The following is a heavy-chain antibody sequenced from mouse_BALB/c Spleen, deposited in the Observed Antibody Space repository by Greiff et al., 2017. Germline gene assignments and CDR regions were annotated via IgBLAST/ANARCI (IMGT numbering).Heavy chain of an antibody. D-gene: IGHD2-3*01. Sequence: EVKVEESGPGLVKPSQSLSLTCSVTGYSITSGYYWNWIRQFPGNKLEWMGYISYDGSNNYNPSLKNRISITRDTSKNQFFLKLNSVTTEDTATYYCAIYDGYYFDYWGQGTTLTVSA. J-gene: IGHJ2*01. CDR1: GYSITSGYY. V-gene: IGHV3-6*02. CDR3: AIYDGYYFDY. CDR2: ISYDGSN.